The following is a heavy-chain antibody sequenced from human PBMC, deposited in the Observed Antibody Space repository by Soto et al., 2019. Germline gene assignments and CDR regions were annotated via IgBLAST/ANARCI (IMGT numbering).Heavy chain of an antibody. CDR3: ARERCSGGSCYSDDFDI. Sequence: PEGSLRLSCAASGFTFSSYAMHWVRQAPGKGLEWVAVISYDGSNKYYADSVKGRFTISRDNSKNTLYLQMNSLRAEDTAVYYCARERCSGGSCYSDDFDIWGQVPMGTFSS. V-gene: IGHV3-30-3*01. CDR2: ISYDGSNK. CDR1: GFTFSSYA. J-gene: IGHJ3*02. D-gene: IGHD2-15*01.